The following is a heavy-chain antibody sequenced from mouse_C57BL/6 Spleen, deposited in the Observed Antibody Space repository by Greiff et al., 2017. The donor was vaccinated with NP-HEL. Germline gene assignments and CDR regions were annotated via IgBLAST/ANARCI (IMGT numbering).Heavy chain of an antibody. J-gene: IGHJ2*01. D-gene: IGHD2-5*01. Sequence: VHLVESGAELVRPGASVTLSCKASGYTFTDYEMHWVKQTPVHGLEWIGAIDPETGGTAYNQKFKGKAILTADKSSSTAYMELRSLTSEDSAVYYCTRPDYSTFDYWGQGTTLTVSS. CDR3: TRPDYSTFDY. CDR2: IDPETGGT. V-gene: IGHV1-15*01. CDR1: GYTFTDYE.